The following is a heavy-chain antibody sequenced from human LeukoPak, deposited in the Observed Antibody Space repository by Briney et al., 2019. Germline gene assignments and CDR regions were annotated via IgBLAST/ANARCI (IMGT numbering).Heavy chain of an antibody. CDR2: LKSKGAGGTT. CDR3: TTGNY. Sequence: KPGWTLRLSGAASGFSFTVAWMSWVRQAPGKGLEWIGHLKSKGAGGTTDYAAPVTARFALSGDDSKNTLYLTMNSPKAEDTADYYCTTGNYWGQGTLVTVS. CDR1: GFSFTVAW. J-gene: IGHJ4*02. V-gene: IGHV3-15*01.